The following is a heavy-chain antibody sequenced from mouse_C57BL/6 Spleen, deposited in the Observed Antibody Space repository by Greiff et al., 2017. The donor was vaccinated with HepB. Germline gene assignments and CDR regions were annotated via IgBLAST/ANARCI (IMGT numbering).Heavy chain of an antibody. J-gene: IGHJ2*01. CDR2: ISSGGSYT. CDR1: GFTFSSYG. CDR3: ARHNDGYYYFDY. V-gene: IGHV5-6*01. D-gene: IGHD2-3*01. Sequence: EVQGVESGGDLVKPGGSLKLSCAASGFTFSSYGMSWVRQTPDKRLGWVATISSGGSYTYYPDSVKGRFTISRDNAKNTLYLQMSSLKSEDTAMYYCARHNDGYYYFDYWGQGTTLTVSS.